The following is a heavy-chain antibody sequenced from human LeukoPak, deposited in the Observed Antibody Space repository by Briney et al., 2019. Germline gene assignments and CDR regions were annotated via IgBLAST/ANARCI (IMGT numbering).Heavy chain of an antibody. J-gene: IGHJ3*02. CDR3: ARDWVAGVPFDAFDI. Sequence: GGSLRLSCAASGFTLSSYWMSWVRQAPGKGLEWVANIKEDGSEKYHVDSVKGRFTISRDNAQNSVYLHMNSLTAEDTALYYCARDWVAGVPFDAFDIWGQGTMVSVSS. CDR1: GFTLSSYW. D-gene: IGHD3-10*01. CDR2: IKEDGSEK. V-gene: IGHV3-7*03.